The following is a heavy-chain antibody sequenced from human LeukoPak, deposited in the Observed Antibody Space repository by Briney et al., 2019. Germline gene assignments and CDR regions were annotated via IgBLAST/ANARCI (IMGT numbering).Heavy chain of an antibody. CDR2: IYYSGST. D-gene: IGHD5-12*01. CDR3: ARDRGFSGYDLAY. V-gene: IGHV4-59*01. CDR1: GGSISSYY. Sequence: SETLSLTCTVSGGSISSYYWSWIRQPPGEGLGWSGYIYYSGSTNYNPSLKSRVTISVDTSKNQFSLKLSSVTAADTAVYYCARDRGFSGYDLAYWGQGILVTVSS. J-gene: IGHJ4*02.